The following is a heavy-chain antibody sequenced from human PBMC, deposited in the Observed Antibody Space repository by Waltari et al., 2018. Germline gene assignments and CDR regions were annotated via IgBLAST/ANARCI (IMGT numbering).Heavy chain of an antibody. Sequence: QVQLVESGGGVVQPGRSLRLSCAASGFTFSSYGMHWVRQAPGKGLEWVAVITYEGSNKYYADSVKGRFTISRDNSENTLYLQMNSLRSEDTAVYYCARVPYYDFPRLDYWGQGTLVTVSS. CDR1: GFTFSSYG. D-gene: IGHD3-3*01. CDR3: ARVPYYDFPRLDY. V-gene: IGHV3-30*03. J-gene: IGHJ4*02. CDR2: ITYEGSNK.